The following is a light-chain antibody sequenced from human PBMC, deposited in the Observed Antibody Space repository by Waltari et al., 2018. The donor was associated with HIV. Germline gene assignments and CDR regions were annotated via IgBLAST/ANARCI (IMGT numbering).Light chain of an antibody. CDR3: CSYAGSYTRV. J-gene: IGLJ3*02. CDR1: SSDVGGYNS. V-gene: IGLV2-11*01. Sequence: QSALTQPRSVSGSPGPSVTISCTGTSSDVGGYNSVSWYQQHPGKAPKLMINDVSKRPSGVPDRFSGSKSGNTASLTISGLQAEDEADYYGCSYAGSYTRVFGGGTKLTVL. CDR2: DVS.